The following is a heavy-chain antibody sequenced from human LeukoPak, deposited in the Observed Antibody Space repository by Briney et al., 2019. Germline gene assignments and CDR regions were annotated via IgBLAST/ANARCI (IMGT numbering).Heavy chain of an antibody. CDR1: GGTFSSYA. Sequence: GASVKVSCKASGGTFSSYAISWVRQAPGQGLEWMGRIIPIFGTANYAQKFQGRVTITADESTSTAYMELSSLRSEDTAVYYCARTESIPNRITMVRGDPFYYYYGMGVWGQGTTVTVSS. D-gene: IGHD3-10*01. V-gene: IGHV1-69*13. CDR2: IIPIFGTA. J-gene: IGHJ6*02. CDR3: ARTESIPNRITMVRGDPFYYYYGMGV.